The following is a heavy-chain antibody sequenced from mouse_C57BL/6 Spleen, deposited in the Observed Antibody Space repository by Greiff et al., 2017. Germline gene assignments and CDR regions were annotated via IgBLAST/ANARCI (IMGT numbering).Heavy chain of an antibody. V-gene: IGHV1-53*01. CDR2: INPSNGGT. CDR3: ARWATRVVATYGFAY. J-gene: IGHJ3*01. D-gene: IGHD1-1*01. Sequence: QVQLQQPGTELVKPGASVKLSCKASGYTFTSYWMHWVKQRPGQGLEWIGNINPSNGGTNYNEKFKSKATLTVDKSSSTAYLQLSSLTSEDSAVYYGARWATRVVATYGFAYWGQGTLVTVSA. CDR1: GYTFTSYW.